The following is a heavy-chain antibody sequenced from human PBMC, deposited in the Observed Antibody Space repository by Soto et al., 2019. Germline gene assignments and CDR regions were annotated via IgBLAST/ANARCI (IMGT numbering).Heavy chain of an antibody. CDR2: SYYNGDT. D-gene: IGHD3-3*01. V-gene: IGHV4-61*01. J-gene: IGHJ5*01. Sequence: PSETLSLTGTVSGDSVTSTSYYWSWVRQPPGKGLEWIGYSYYNGDTMYNPSLKSRVTISVDTSKNQFSLKLSSVTAADTAVYYCAREGGVLRLSNWFDSWGQGIQVTVSS. CDR1: GDSVTSTSYY. CDR3: AREGGVLRLSNWFDS.